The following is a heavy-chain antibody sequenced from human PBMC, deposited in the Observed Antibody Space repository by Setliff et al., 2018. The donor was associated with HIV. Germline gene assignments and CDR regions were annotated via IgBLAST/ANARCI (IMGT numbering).Heavy chain of an antibody. Sequence: SETLSLTCTVSGGSISSHYWSWIRQPPGKGLEWIGFIYNSVTTNYNPSLKSRVTISLDTSKNQFSLKLTSVTAADTAVYYCARGGTSSNWFGPWGQGTLVTVSS. CDR3: ARGGTSSNWFGP. V-gene: IGHV4-59*11. CDR2: IYNSVTT. CDR1: GGSISSHY. D-gene: IGHD2-2*01. J-gene: IGHJ5*02.